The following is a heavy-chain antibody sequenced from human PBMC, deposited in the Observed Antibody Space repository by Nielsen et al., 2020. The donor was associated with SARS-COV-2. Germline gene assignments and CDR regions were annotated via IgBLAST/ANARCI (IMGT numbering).Heavy chain of an antibody. D-gene: IGHD5-24*01. CDR1: GFTFSSYA. CDR2: ISGSGGST. V-gene: IGHV3-23*01. J-gene: IGHJ6*02. CDR3: AKGTIIMDV. Sequence: GESLKISCAASGFTFSSYAMSWVRQAPGKGLEWVSAISGSGGSTYYADSVKGRFTISRDNSKNTLYLQMNSLRAEDTAVYYCAKGTIIMDVWGQGTTVTVSS.